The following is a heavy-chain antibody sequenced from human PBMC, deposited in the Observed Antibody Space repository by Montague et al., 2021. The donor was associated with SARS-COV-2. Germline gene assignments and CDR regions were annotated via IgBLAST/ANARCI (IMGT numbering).Heavy chain of an antibody. D-gene: IGHD3-10*01. CDR2: ISSSSSYI. Sequence: RLSLSASGFTFSSYSMNWVRQAPGKGLEWVSSISSSSSYIYYADSVKGRFTISRDNAKNTLYLQMNSLRAEDTAVYYCARGIRITMVRGVTIDYWGQGTLVTVSS. CDR3: ARGIRITMVRGVTIDY. J-gene: IGHJ4*02. CDR1: GFTFSSYS. V-gene: IGHV3-21*01.